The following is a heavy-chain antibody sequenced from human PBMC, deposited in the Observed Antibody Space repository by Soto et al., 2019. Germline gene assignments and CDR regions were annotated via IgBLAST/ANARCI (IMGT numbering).Heavy chain of an antibody. CDR3: ARDATIYYDFWSGYGRDYYYGMDV. V-gene: IGHV1-8*01. CDR1: GYTFTSYD. CDR2: MNPNSGNT. J-gene: IGHJ6*02. D-gene: IGHD3-3*01. Sequence: ASVKVSCKASGYTFTSYDINWVRQATGQGLEWMGWMNPNSGNTGYAQKFQGRVTMTRNTSISTAYMELSSLRSEDTAVYYCARDATIYYDFWSGYGRDYYYGMDVWGQGTTVTVSS.